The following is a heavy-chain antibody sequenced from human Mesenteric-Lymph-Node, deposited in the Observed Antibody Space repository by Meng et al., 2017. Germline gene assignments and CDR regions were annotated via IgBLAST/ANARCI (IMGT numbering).Heavy chain of an antibody. D-gene: IGHD2-15*01. CDR3: ARGEVDARLRH. CDR2: INHGGTT. CDR1: GGSFRGFY. Sequence: QLHLLTWAAGPLKPSGPLSLTGAVYGGSFRGFYWTWIRQPPGKGLEWIGEINHGGTTTYNPSLKSRVSISVDTSKSQFSLKLDSVTAADTAVYYCARGEVDARLRHWGQGTLVTVSS. V-gene: IGHV4-34*01. J-gene: IGHJ4*02.